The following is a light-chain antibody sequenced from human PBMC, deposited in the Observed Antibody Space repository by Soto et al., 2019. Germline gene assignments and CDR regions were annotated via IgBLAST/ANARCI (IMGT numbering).Light chain of an antibody. CDR2: DAS. J-gene: IGKJ1*01. CDR1: QSISSW. V-gene: IGKV1-5*01. CDR3: QQYNSYSRT. Sequence: DIQMSQSPSTLSASVGDGVRITCRASQSISSWLAWYQQKPGKAPKLLIYDASSLESGVPSRFSGSGSGTEFTLTISSLQPDDFATYYCQQYNSYSRTFGQGTKVDI.